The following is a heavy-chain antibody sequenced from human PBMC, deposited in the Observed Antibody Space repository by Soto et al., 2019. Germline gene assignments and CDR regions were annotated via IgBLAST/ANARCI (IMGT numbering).Heavy chain of an antibody. CDR1: GGSVTSDEDY. V-gene: IGHV4-30-4*01. CDR3: ATESGSTYGYFDH. D-gene: IGHD5-18*01. J-gene: IGHJ4*02. CDR2: ISNSGST. Sequence: QMHLQESGPGLVKPSETLSLTCTVSGGSVTSDEDYWTWIRQSPGKGLEWIGYISNSGSTGYNPSLKPRLSMSVDRSKNQFTLRLTSVTAADTAVYSCATESGSTYGYFDHWGQGTQVTVSS.